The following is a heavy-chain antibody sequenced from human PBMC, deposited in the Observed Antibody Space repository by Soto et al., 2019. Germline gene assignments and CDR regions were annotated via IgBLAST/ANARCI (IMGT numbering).Heavy chain of an antibody. CDR2: ISYDGNNE. CDR1: GFTFSTYT. Sequence: QVQVVESGGGVVQPGRSLGLSCAVSGFTFSTYTMHWVRQAPGKGLEWVAVISYDGNNEYYADSVKGRFTISRDNSKYTLYLKIKSGRPGNTAVYSWGRGIDGGRSVYPPPPRWGLATRFPVPS. J-gene: IGHJ4*02. CDR3: GRGIDGGRSVYPPPPR. D-gene: IGHD2-15*01. V-gene: IGHV3-30-3*01.